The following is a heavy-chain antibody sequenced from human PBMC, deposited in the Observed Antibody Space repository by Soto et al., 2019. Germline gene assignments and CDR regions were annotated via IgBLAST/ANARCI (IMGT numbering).Heavy chain of an antibody. Sequence: SETLSLTCAVSGDSISSSTYYWGWIRQPPGKGLEWIGSIYHRGSTFYNPSLKSRITISVDTSKNQFSLKLNSVTAADTAVYYCTRRQLADIWGQGTLVTVS. CDR1: GDSISSSTYY. CDR3: TRRQLADI. J-gene: IGHJ4*02. V-gene: IGHV4-39*01. CDR2: IYHRGST. D-gene: IGHD6-13*01.